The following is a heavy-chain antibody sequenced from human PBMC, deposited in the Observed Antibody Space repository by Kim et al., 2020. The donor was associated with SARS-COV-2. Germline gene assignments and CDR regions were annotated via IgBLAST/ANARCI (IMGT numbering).Heavy chain of an antibody. CDR3: ARVMVRGVIINYYYGMDV. D-gene: IGHD3-10*01. CDR1: GGSISSSNW. Sequence: SETLSLTCAVSGGSISSSNWWSWVRQPPGKGLEWIGEIYHSGSTNYNPSLKSRVTISVDKSKNQFSLKLSSVTAADTAVYYCARVMVRGVIINYYYGMDVWGQGTTVTVSS. J-gene: IGHJ6*02. CDR2: IYHSGST. V-gene: IGHV4-4*02.